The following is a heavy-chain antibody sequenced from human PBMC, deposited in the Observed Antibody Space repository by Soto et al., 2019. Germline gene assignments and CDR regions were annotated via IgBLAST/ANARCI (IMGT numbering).Heavy chain of an antibody. CDR3: ARHVAFCSNGVCYTQYFDF. CDR1: GDSMSTNSYY. J-gene: IGHJ4*02. CDR2: ISHSGSS. D-gene: IGHD2-8*01. V-gene: IGHV4-39*01. Sequence: KQSPTLSLTCTVSGDSMSTNSYYWGWVRQPPGKGLQWIGSISHSGSSYYNPSLKSRLTISVDMPKNHFSLNLSSATAADTAVYYCARHVAFCSNGVCYTQYFDFWGQGTLVTVSS.